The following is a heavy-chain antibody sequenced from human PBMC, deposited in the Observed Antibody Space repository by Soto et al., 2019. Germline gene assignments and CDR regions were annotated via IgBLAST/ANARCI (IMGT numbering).Heavy chain of an antibody. V-gene: IGHV1-69*04. J-gene: IGHJ6*03. D-gene: IGHD3-16*01. Sequence: GASVKVSCKASGGTFSSYTISWVRQAPGQGLEWMGRIIPILGIANYAQKFQGRVTITADKSTSTAYMELSSLRSEDTAVYYCARDTVNAGGYYYYMDVWGKGTTVTVSS. CDR2: IIPILGIA. CDR3: ARDTVNAGGYYYYMDV. CDR1: GGTFSSYT.